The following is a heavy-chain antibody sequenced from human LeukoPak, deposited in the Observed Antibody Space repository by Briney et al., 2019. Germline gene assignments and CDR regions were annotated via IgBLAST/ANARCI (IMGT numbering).Heavy chain of an antibody. CDR1: GGTFSKYA. CDR3: AREEGNWGDAFDI. Sequence: SVKVSCKASGGTFSKYAISWVRQAPGQGREWMGGIIPMFATAHYAQKFQDRVTIIADESTSTAYMELRSLRSDDTAVYYCAREEGNWGDAFDIWGQGTMVTVSS. D-gene: IGHD7-27*01. J-gene: IGHJ3*02. V-gene: IGHV1-69*13. CDR2: IIPMFATA.